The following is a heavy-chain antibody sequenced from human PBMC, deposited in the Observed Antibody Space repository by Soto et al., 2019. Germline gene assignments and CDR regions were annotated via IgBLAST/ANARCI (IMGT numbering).Heavy chain of an antibody. CDR1: GFTFRNYN. J-gene: IGHJ3*02. Sequence: GGSLRLSCAASGFTFRNYNMNWVRQVPGKGLEWVSHISIGSSTIFYADSVKGRFTISRDNAKNSLYLQMNSLRAEDTAVYYCAIEKVGAPSVHVFDIWGQGTMVTVSS. V-gene: IGHV3-48*01. CDR2: ISIGSSTI. D-gene: IGHD1-26*01. CDR3: AIEKVGAPSVHVFDI.